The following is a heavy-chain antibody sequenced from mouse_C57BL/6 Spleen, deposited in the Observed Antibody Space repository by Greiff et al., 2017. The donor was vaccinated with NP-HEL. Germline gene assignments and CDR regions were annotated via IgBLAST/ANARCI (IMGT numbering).Heavy chain of an antibody. D-gene: IGHD2-2*01. CDR3: AREVTTPYYFDY. CDR1: GYTFTDYY. J-gene: IGHJ2*01. Sequence: EVQLQQSGPELVKPGASVKISCKASGYTFTDYYMNWVKQCHGKSLEWIGDINPNNGGTSYNQKFKGKATLTVDKSSSTAYMELRSLTSEDSAVYYCAREVTTPYYFDYWGQGTTLTVSS. V-gene: IGHV1-26*01. CDR2: INPNNGGT.